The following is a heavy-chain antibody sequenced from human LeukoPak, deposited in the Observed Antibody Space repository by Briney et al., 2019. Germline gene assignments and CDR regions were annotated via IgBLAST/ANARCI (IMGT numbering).Heavy chain of an antibody. J-gene: IGHJ4*02. CDR2: IYTSGST. V-gene: IGHV4-61*02. CDR1: GGSISSGSYY. Sequence: PSQTLSLTCTVSGGSISSGSYYWSWIRQPAGKGLEWIGRIYTSGSTNYNPSLKSRVTISVDTSKNQFSLKLSSVTAADTAVYYCARDYGGNWNDGYRFDYWGQGTLVTVSS. CDR3: ARDYGGNWNDGYRFDY. D-gene: IGHD1-1*01.